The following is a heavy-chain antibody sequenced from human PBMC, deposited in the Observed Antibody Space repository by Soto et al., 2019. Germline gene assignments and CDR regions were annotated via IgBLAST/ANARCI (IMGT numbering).Heavy chain of an antibody. CDR2: ISSNGLTK. D-gene: IGHD1-20*01. Sequence: GGSLRLSCAASGFTFSNSGMHWVRQAPGKGLEWVALISSNGLTKYYADSVKGRFTISRDNSKDTLYLQMDSLRPEDTALYYCASRITAGYWGQGTLVTVSS. CDR1: GFTFSNSG. J-gene: IGHJ4*02. CDR3: ASRITAGY. V-gene: IGHV3-30*03.